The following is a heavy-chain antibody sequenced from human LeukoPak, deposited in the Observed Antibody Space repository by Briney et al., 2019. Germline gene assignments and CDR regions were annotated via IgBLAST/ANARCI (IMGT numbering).Heavy chain of an antibody. CDR1: GHTFTSYA. Sequence: ASVKVSCKASGHTFTSYAISWVRQAPGQGLEWMGWISADNGNTDYAQRFQGRVTMTTDTSTSTAYMELRSLRSDDTAVYYCARDHAAGWELPLNWFDPWGQGTLVTVSS. V-gene: IGHV1-18*01. J-gene: IGHJ5*02. CDR3: ARDHAAGWELPLNWFDP. CDR2: ISADNGNT. D-gene: IGHD4-23*01.